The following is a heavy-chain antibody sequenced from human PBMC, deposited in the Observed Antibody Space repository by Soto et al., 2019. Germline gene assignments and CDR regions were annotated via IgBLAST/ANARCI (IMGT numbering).Heavy chain of an antibody. Sequence: ASVKVSCKTSGYTFSNYGITWVRQAPGQPLEWLGWISLYSDGTNYAQKFQGRVSMTTDTSTTTAYMELRSLRSDDTTVYYCARVVPGAEAWFGPWGQGTLVTVSS. D-gene: IGHD2-2*01. CDR1: GYTFSNYG. CDR2: ISLYSDGT. V-gene: IGHV1-18*01. CDR3: ARVVPGAEAWFGP. J-gene: IGHJ5*02.